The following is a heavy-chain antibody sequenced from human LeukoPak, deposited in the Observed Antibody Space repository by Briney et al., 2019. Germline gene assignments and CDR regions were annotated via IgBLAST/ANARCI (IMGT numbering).Heavy chain of an antibody. Sequence: PGGSLRLSCAPSGFTFSTYWMTWVRQAPGKGLEWVGTINKDGSQKYYLDSVKGRFTISRDNAKNSLYLQMNSLRAEDTAVYYCARDRMWGVESEDYWGQGTLVTVSS. D-gene: IGHD3-10*01. J-gene: IGHJ4*02. CDR2: INKDGSQK. V-gene: IGHV3-7*01. CDR1: GFTFSTYW. CDR3: ARDRMWGVESEDY.